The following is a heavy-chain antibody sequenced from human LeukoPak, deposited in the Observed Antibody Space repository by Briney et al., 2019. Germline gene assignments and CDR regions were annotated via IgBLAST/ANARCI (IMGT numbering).Heavy chain of an antibody. J-gene: IGHJ3*01. CDR1: GFTFRNYG. CDR3: PKDGTEITPRIHGFDV. Sequence: GGSLRLSCVASGFTFRNYGMRWVRQAPGKGLEWVAFIRYDGANEDYADSVKGRFTISRNNSKNTVSLQMNSLRTDDTAVYYGPKDGTEITPRIHGFDVWGEGTLVTV. V-gene: IGHV3-30*02. D-gene: IGHD2-15*01. CDR2: IRYDGANE.